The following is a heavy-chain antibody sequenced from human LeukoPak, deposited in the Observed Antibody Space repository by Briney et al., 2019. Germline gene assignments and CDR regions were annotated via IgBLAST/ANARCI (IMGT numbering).Heavy chain of an antibody. V-gene: IGHV3-23*01. CDR2: SSGGGHNT. D-gene: IGHD6-13*01. CDR3: AKDRTSWYYAFDC. CDR1: GFTFSSYA. J-gene: IGHJ4*02. Sequence: GGSLRLSCEASGFTFSSYAMSWVRQAPGKGLEWVSVSSGGGHNTYYADSVRGRFTMSRDNPRNTIYLQMNGLTAEDTAVYYCAKDRTSWYYAFDCWGQRTLVTVSS.